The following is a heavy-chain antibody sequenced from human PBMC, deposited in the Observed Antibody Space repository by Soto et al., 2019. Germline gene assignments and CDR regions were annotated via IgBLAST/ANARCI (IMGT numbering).Heavy chain of an antibody. V-gene: IGHV1-8*01. CDR2: MNPNSGHT. CDR3: ARALMTTVTDYFDY. J-gene: IGHJ4*02. D-gene: IGHD4-17*01. Sequence: ASVKVSCKASGYTFTSHDINWMRQTTGQGLEWMGWMNPNSGHTNYAQKFQGRVTMTRDTSISTAYMELTNLRSEDTAIYYCARALMTTVTDYFDYWGKGTLVTVSS. CDR1: GYTFTSHD.